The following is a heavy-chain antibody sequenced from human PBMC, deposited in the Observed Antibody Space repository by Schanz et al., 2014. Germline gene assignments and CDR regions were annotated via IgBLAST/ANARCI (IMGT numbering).Heavy chain of an antibody. V-gene: IGHV4-61*01. J-gene: IGHJ6*02. Sequence: QVQLQESGPGLVKASETLSLTCTVSGGSISGSSSYYWGRIRQPPGKGLEWIGYIYYSGSTKYNPSLKSRVTISVDTSKNQFSLKLSSVTAADTAVYYCARDVGHYGMDVWGQGTTVTVSS. CDR3: ARDVGHYGMDV. CDR1: GGSISGSSSYY. CDR2: IYYSGST.